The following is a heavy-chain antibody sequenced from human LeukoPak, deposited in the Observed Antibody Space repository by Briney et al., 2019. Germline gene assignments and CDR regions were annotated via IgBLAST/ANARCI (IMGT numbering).Heavy chain of an antibody. D-gene: IGHD3-10*01. J-gene: IGHJ3*02. CDR1: GYSFSSGYY. V-gene: IGHV4-38-2*02. CDR3: ARNTYYYGSGSSHDAFDI. Sequence: SETLSLTCTVSGYSFSSGYYWGWIRPPPGKGLEWFWSIYHSGSTYYNPSLKSRVTISVDTSKNQFSLKLSSVTAADTAVYYCARNTYYYGSGSSHDAFDIWGQGTMVTVSS. CDR2: IYHSGST.